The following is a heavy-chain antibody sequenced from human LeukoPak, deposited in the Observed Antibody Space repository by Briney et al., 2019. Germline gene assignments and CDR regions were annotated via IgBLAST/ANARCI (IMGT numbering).Heavy chain of an antibody. V-gene: IGHV3-23*01. CDR3: AKDQYYYDSSGYPPNWYFDL. Sequence: PGGSLRLSCAASGFTFSSYAMSWVRQAPGKGLEWVSAISGSGGSTYYADSVKGRFTISRDNSKNTLYLQMNSLRAEDTAVYYCAKDQYYYDSSGYPPNWYFDLWGRGTLVTVSS. J-gene: IGHJ2*01. CDR2: ISGSGGST. D-gene: IGHD3-22*01. CDR1: GFTFSSYA.